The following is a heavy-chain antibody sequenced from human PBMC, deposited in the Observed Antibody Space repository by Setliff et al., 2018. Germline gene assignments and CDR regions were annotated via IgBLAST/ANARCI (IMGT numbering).Heavy chain of an antibody. Sequence: GSLRLSCAASGFTFSSYAMSWVRQAPGKGLEWVSSISRSSTYIYYADSMKGRFTISRDNAKNSLYLQMNSLRAEDTAVYYCARVGSKPQLGWFDPWGQGTLVTVSS. CDR1: GFTFSSYA. V-gene: IGHV3-21*01. D-gene: IGHD1-26*01. J-gene: IGHJ5*02. CDR2: ISRSSTYI. CDR3: ARVGSKPQLGWFDP.